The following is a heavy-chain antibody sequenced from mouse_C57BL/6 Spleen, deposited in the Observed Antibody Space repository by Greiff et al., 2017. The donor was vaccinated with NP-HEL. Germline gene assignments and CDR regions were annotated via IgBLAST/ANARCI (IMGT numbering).Heavy chain of an antibody. CDR2: INPSNGGT. CDR3: ARIYYDYDGEAGYAMDY. CDR1: GYTFTSYW. V-gene: IGHV1-53*01. Sequence: QVQLKQPGTELVKPGASVKLSCKASGYTFTSYWMHWVKQRPGQGLEWIGNINPSNGGTNYNEKFKSKATLTVDKSSSTAYMQLSSLTSEDSAVYYCARIYYDYDGEAGYAMDYWGQGTSVTVSS. J-gene: IGHJ4*01. D-gene: IGHD2-4*01.